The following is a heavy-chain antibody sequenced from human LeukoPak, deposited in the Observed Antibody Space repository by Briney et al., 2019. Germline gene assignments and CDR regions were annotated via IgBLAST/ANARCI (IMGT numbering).Heavy chain of an antibody. V-gene: IGHV3-11*03. CDR2: ISSSSSYT. J-gene: IGHJ2*01. Sequence: GGSLRLSCAASGFTFSDYYMSWIRKAPGKGLEWVSYISSSSSYTNYADSVKGRFTISRDNAKNSLYLQMNSLRAEDTAVYYCAGSYGDYVEINWYFDLWGRGTLVTVSS. CDR1: GFTFSDYY. D-gene: IGHD4-17*01. CDR3: AGSYGDYVEINWYFDL.